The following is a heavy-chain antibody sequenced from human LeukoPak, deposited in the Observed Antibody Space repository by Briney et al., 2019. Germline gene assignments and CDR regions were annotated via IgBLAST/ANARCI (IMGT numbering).Heavy chain of an antibody. CDR3: ARRLGSRWDLQAFDI. CDR1: GYTFTGYY. V-gene: IGHV1-2*02. Sequence: ASVKVSCKASGYTFTGYYMHWVRQAPGQGLEWMGWINPNSGGTNYAQKFQGRVTMTRDTSISTAYMELSRLRSDDTAVYYCARRLGSRWDLQAFDIWGQGTMVTVPS. J-gene: IGHJ3*02. CDR2: INPNSGGT. D-gene: IGHD4-23*01.